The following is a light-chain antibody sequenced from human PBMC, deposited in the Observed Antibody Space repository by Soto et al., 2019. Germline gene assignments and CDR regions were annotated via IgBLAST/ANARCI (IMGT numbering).Light chain of an antibody. CDR1: QSVGTN. J-gene: IGKJ1*01. CDR3: QQYNAWTWT. V-gene: IGKV3-15*01. Sequence: EIVMTQSPATLSMSPGERATLSCRASQSVGTNLAWFQQKPGQAPRLLMYGASTWASGIPARFSGSGSGTDFTLTISSLQSEDFEVYYCQQYNAWTWTFGQGTKVDIK. CDR2: GAS.